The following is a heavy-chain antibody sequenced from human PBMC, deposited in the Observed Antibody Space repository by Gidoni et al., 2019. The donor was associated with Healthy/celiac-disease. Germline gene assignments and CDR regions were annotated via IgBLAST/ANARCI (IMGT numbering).Heavy chain of an antibody. J-gene: IGHJ4*02. V-gene: IGHV3-23*01. D-gene: IGHD3-22*01. CDR2: ISGSGGST. Sequence: EVQLLESGGGLVQPGGSLSLSCAASGLPFSIYAMSWVRQAPGKGLEWVSAISGSGGSTYYADSVKGRFTISRDNSKNTLYLQMNSLRAEDTAVYYCAKDSYYDSSGDYWGQGTLVTVSS. CDR3: AKDSYYDSSGDY. CDR1: GLPFSIYA.